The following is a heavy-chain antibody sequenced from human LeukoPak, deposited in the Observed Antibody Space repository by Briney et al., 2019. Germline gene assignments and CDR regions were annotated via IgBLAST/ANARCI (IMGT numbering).Heavy chain of an antibody. CDR3: ARVPIVGATASFNY. D-gene: IGHD1-26*01. CDR1: GYTFTGYY. J-gene: IGHJ4*02. Sequence: ASVKVSCKASGYTFTGYYIHWVRQAPGQGLEWMGWINPNSGGTNYAQKFQGRVTMTRDTSISTAYMELSSLGSDDTAVYYCARVPIVGATASFNYWGQGTLVTVSS. CDR2: INPNSGGT. V-gene: IGHV1-2*02.